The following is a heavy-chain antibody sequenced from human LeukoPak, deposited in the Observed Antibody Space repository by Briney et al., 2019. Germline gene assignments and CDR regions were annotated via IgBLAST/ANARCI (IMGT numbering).Heavy chain of an antibody. CDR1: GGSFSGYY. V-gene: IGHV4-34*01. CDR2: INRSGST. CDR3: ASRKLANDY. D-gene: IGHD1-1*01. Sequence: KPSETLSLTCAVYGGSFSGYYWSWIRQPPGKGLEWIGEINRSGSTNYNPSLKSRVTMSADTSKNQFSLNLNSVTAADTAVYYSASRKLANDYWGQGTLVTVSS. J-gene: IGHJ4*02.